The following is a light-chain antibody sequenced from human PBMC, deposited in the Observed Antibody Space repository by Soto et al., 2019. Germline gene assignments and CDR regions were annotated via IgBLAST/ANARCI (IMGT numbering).Light chain of an antibody. V-gene: IGLV2-14*01. CDR2: DVS. CDR3: SSYTSSNSYV. J-gene: IGLJ1*01. CDR1: SSDVGAYNS. Sequence: QSVLTQPASVSGSPGQSIAISCTGTSSDVGAYNSVSWYQQYPGKAPKLMIHDVSNRPSGVSDRFSGSKSGNTASLTISGLQAEDEADYYCSSYTSSNSYVFGSGTKV.